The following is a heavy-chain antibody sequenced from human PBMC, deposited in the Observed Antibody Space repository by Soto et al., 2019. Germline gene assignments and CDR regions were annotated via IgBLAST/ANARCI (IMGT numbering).Heavy chain of an antibody. CDR2: IYYSGST. D-gene: IGHD2-2*01. V-gene: IGHV4-31*03. J-gene: IGHJ4*02. CDR1: GGSISSGGYY. CDR3: ARSSTSANYFDY. Sequence: QVQLQESGPGLVKPSQTLSLTCTVSGGSISSGGYYWSWIRQYPGKGLEWIGYIYYSGSTYYNPSLNGRVTISVDTSKNQFSLKLSSVTAADTAVYYCARSSTSANYFDYWGQGTLVTVSS.